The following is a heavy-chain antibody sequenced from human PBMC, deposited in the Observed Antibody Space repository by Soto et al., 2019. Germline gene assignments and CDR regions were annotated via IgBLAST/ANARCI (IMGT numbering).Heavy chain of an antibody. J-gene: IGHJ4*01. CDR1: GYTFTDHD. Sequence: ASVKISCKASGYTFTDHDISWVREAPGQGLEWVGWVSRYNDNTKTAQKFQGRVTMTTDTSTSTAYMELRSLRSDDTAVYYCAIYSYTDDYFFECWGKETMVAISS. CDR2: VSRYNDNT. CDR3: AIYSYTDDYFFEC. V-gene: IGHV1-18*04. D-gene: IGHD2-15*01.